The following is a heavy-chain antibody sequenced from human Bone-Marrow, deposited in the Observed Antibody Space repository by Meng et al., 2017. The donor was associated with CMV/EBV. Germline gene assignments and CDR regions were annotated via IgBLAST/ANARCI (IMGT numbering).Heavy chain of an antibody. J-gene: IGHJ4*02. Sequence: GESLKISCAASGFTFSKYAMSWVRQAPGKGLEWVSVIYGGGRRPEYADSVKGRFTISRDNSKNLLYLQMNSLRAEDTAVYYCTTGPAAIRGDYWGQGTLVTVSS. D-gene: IGHD2-2*01. CDR2: IYGGGRRP. V-gene: IGHV3-23*03. CDR3: TTGPAAIRGDY. CDR1: GFTFSKYA.